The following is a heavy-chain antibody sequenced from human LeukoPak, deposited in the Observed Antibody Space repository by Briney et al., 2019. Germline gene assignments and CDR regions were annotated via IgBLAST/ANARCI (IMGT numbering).Heavy chain of an antibody. CDR1: GFTFSNSD. CDR3: AKDTSTSWPYYFHY. Sequence: GGSLRLSCAASGFTFSNSDMSWVRQAPGKGLEWVSGISGNAGSTYYADSVKGRFTISRDNSKNTLYLQMNSLRADDTAVYFCAKDTSTSWPYYFHYWGQGTLVTVSS. CDR2: ISGNAGST. D-gene: IGHD6-13*01. J-gene: IGHJ4*02. V-gene: IGHV3-23*01.